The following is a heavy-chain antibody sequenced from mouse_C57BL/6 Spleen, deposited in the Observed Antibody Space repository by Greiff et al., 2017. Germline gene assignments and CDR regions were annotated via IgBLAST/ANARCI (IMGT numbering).Heavy chain of an antibody. J-gene: IGHJ3*01. Sequence: QVQLQQSGPELVKPGASVKISCKASGYAFSSSWMNWVKQRPGKGLEWIGRIYPGDGDTNYNGKFKGKATLTADKSSSTAYMQLSSLTSEDSAVYFCARDERLRRFAYWGQGTLVTVSA. CDR2: IYPGDGDT. CDR1: GYAFSSSW. D-gene: IGHD2-2*01. V-gene: IGHV1-82*01. CDR3: ARDERLRRFAY.